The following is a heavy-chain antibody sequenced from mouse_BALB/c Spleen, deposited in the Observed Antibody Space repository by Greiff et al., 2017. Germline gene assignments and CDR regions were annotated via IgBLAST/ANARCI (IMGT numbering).Heavy chain of an antibody. CDR3: ARENYYGSSYDAMDY. V-gene: IGHV1-7*01. CDR1: GYTFTSYW. Sequence: VQLQQSGAELAKPGASVKMSCKASGYTFTSYWMHWVKQRPGQGLEWIGYINPSTGYTEYNQKFKDKATLTADKSSSTAYMQLSSLTSEDSAVYYCARENYYGSSYDAMDYWGQGTSVPVSS. J-gene: IGHJ4*01. CDR2: INPSTGYT. D-gene: IGHD1-1*01.